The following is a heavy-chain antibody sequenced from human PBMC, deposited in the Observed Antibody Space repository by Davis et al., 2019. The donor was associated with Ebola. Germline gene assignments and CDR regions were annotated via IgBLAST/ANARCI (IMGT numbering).Heavy chain of an antibody. J-gene: IGHJ5*02. CDR3: ARLREYQPAGFDP. D-gene: IGHD2-2*01. Sequence: KVSCKGSGYSFTSYWIGWVRQMPGKGLEWMGIIYPGDSDTIYSPSFQGQVTISADKSISTAYLQWSSLKASDTAMYYCARLREYQPAGFDPWGQGTLVTVSS. CDR1: GYSFTSYW. CDR2: IYPGDSDT. V-gene: IGHV5-51*01.